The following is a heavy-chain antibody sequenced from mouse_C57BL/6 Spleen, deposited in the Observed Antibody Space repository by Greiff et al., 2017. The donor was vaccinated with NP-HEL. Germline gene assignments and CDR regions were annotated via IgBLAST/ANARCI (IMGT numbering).Heavy chain of an antibody. CDR1: GYTFTSYW. V-gene: IGHV1-50*01. CDR3: ARSINYDYSWFAY. J-gene: IGHJ3*01. CDR2: IDPSDSYT. Sequence: QVQLQQPGAELVKPGASVKLSCKASGYTFTSYWMQWVKQRPGQGLEWIGEIDPSDSYTNYNQKFKGKATLTVDTSSSTAYMQLSSLTSEDSAVYYCARSINYDYSWFAYWGQGTLVTVSA. D-gene: IGHD2-4*01.